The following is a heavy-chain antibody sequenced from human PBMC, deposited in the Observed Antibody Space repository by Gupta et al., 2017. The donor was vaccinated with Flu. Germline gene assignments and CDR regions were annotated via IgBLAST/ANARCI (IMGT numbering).Heavy chain of an antibody. CDR2: IYDSGST. CDR3: ARVGYGGNCFFGVEYYYYMDV. D-gene: IGHD4-23*01. Sequence: GGSISSSYWSWIRQPPGQGLEWIGYIYDSGSTNYNPSLKSRVTISVDTSKNQFSLKLSSVTAADTAVYYCARVGYGGNCFFGVEYYYYMDVWGQGTTVTVSS. V-gene: IGHV4-59*01. J-gene: IGHJ6*03. CDR1: GGSISSSY.